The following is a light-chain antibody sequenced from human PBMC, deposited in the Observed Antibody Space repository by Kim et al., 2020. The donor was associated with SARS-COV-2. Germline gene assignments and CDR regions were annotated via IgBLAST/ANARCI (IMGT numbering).Light chain of an antibody. CDR1: QPVGKDY. Sequence: EIVLTQSPDTLSLSAGGGATLSCRASQPVGKDYLAWYQQKPGQAPRLLIYDASSRATGIPDRFSGSGSGTEFTLTISRLEPEDFAVYYFQQCATAPLTFGGGTKVDIK. CDR2: DAS. J-gene: IGKJ4*01. V-gene: IGKV3-20*01. CDR3: QQCATAPLT.